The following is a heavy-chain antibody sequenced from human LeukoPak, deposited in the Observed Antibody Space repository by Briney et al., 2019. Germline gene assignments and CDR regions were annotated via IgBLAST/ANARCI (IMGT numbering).Heavy chain of an antibody. Sequence: GGSLRLSCAASGFTVSSNYMSWVRQAPGKGLEWVPVIYSGGSTYYADSVKGRFTISRDNSKNTLYLQMNSLRAEDTAVYYCARGNEVTSLDYWGQGTLVTVSS. CDR2: IYSGGST. J-gene: IGHJ4*02. V-gene: IGHV3-53*01. CDR1: GFTVSSNY. D-gene: IGHD2-21*02. CDR3: ARGNEVTSLDY.